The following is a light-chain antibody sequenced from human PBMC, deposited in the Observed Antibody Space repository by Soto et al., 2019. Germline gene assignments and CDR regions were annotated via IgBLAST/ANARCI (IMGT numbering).Light chain of an antibody. CDR2: GAS. V-gene: IGKV3-15*01. CDR3: QQYNDFWA. Sequence: EIVVTKSPATLSVSPGERATLSCRASQSVSSNLAWYQQKPGQAPRLLIYGASTRATGIPARFSGSGSGTEFTLTISSLQSEDFAVYYCQQYNDFWAFGQGTKVEIK. J-gene: IGKJ1*01. CDR1: QSVSSN.